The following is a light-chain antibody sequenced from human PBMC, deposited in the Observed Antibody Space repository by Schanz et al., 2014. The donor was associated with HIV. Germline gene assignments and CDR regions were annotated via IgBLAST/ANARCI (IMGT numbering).Light chain of an antibody. J-gene: IGLJ2*01. Sequence: QSALTQPASVSGSPGQSISISCTGTSGDVGSYNYVSWYQQHPGKAPKLMIYDVSNRPSGVSSRFSGSKSGNTASLTISGLQAEDEADYYFFSYAGSNNVIFGGGTKLTVL. CDR1: SGDVGSYNY. V-gene: IGLV2-14*03. CDR3: FSYAGSNNVI. CDR2: DVS.